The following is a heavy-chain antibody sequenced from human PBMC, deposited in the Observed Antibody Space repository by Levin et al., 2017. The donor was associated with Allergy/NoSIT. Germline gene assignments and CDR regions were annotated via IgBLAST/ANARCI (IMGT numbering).Heavy chain of an antibody. J-gene: IGHJ3*02. Sequence: ETLSLTCAASGFTFSSYSMNWVRQAPGKGLEWVSYISSSSSTIYYADSVKGRFTISRDNAKNSLYLQMNSLRAEDTAVYYCARGIAAAGRAFDIWGQGTMVTVSS. D-gene: IGHD6-13*01. CDR3: ARGIAAAGRAFDI. V-gene: IGHV3-48*01. CDR1: GFTFSSYS. CDR2: ISSSSSTI.